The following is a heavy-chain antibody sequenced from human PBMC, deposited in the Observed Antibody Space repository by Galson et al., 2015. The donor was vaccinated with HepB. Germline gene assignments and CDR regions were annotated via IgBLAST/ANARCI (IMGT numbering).Heavy chain of an antibody. Sequence: SVKVSCKASGYTFTTNGITWVRQAPGQGLEWMGWISANSGNTKYAQNLQGRVTLTRDTSTSTAYLELRSLRSEDTAAYYCARDRDDRFDHWGQGTLVTVTS. CDR3: ARDRDDRFDH. CDR2: ISANSGNT. J-gene: IGHJ4*02. V-gene: IGHV1-18*04. CDR1: GYTFTTNG. D-gene: IGHD3-3*01.